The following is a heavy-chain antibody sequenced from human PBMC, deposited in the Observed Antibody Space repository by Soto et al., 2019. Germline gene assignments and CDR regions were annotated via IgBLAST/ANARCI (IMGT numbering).Heavy chain of an antibody. V-gene: IGHV4-30-2*01. J-gene: IGHJ5*02. CDR1: GGSISSGGYS. CDR2: IYHSGST. CDR3: ASLEQQAPYNWFYP. Sequence: SETLSLTCAVSGGSISSGGYSWSWIRQPPGKGLEWIGYIYHSGSTYYNPSLKSRVTISVDRSKNQFSLKLSSVTAADTAVYYFASLEQQAPYNWFYPWGQGTLVTVSS. D-gene: IGHD6-13*01.